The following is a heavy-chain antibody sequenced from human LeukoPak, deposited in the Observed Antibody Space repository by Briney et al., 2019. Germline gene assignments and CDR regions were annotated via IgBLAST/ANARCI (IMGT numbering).Heavy chain of an antibody. D-gene: IGHD2-8*01. V-gene: IGHV3-30*04. CDR2: ISYDGSNK. J-gene: IGHJ6*03. CDR3: ANGYCTNGVCYPYYYYYMDV. CDR1: GFTFSSYA. Sequence: GGSLRLSCAASGFTFSSYAMHWVRQAPGKGLEWVAVISYDGSNKYYADSVKGRFTISRDNSKNPLYLQMNSLRAEDTAVYYCANGYCTNGVCYPYYYYYMDVWGKGTTVTVSS.